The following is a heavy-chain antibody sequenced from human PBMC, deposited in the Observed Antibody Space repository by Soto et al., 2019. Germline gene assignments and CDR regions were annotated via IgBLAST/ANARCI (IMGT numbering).Heavy chain of an antibody. V-gene: IGHV4-39*01. CDR1: SGSIPTRSYY. D-gene: IGHD3-22*01. J-gene: IGHJ6*02. CDR2: RSYSGTT. CDR3: ASSPEYDLQTYYYDSSGPPGMDV. Sequence: PSETLSLTCTVSSGSIPTRSYYWGWIRKPPGKGLEWIGSRSYSGTTFFNLSLKSRVTISMDTSKNQFSLKLSSVTAADTAVYYCASSPEYDLQTYYYDSSGPPGMDVWGQGTTVTVSS.